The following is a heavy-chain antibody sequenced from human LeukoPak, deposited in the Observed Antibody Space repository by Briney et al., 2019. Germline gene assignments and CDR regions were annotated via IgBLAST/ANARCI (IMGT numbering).Heavy chain of an antibody. CDR1: GFTFSSYA. D-gene: IGHD3-16*01. V-gene: IGHV3-30-3*01. CDR3: ASELEIGGY. CDR2: ISYDGSNK. Sequence: GGSLRLSCAASGFTFSSYAMHWVRQAPGKGLEWVAIISYDGSNKYYADSVKGRFTISRDNSKNTLYLQMNSLRAEDTAVYYCASELEIGGYWGQGTLVTVSS. J-gene: IGHJ4*02.